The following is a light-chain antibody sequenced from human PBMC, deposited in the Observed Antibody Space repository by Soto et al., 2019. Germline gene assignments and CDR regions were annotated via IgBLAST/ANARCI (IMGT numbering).Light chain of an antibody. Sequence: DIQMTQSPSSLSASVGDRVTITCRASQDITNELGWYQQRLGEAPKRLIYDAASLQSGVPSRISGSGSGTEFTLTISSLQPEDFASYYCLQHNTYPWTFGQGTKVEIK. CDR2: DAA. CDR3: LQHNTYPWT. V-gene: IGKV1-17*01. CDR1: QDITNE. J-gene: IGKJ1*01.